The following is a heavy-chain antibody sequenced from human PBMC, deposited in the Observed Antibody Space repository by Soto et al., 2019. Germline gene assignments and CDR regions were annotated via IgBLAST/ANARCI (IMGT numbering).Heavy chain of an antibody. Sequence: GGSLRLSCAASGFTFSRYAMSWVRQAPGKGLEWVSAISGSGGSTYYADSVKGRFTISRDNSKNTLYLQWSSLKASDTAMYFCARPRGSHNDGWNYFDYWGQGTLVTVSS. V-gene: IGHV3-23*01. D-gene: IGHD6-19*01. CDR2: ISGSGGST. CDR3: ARPRGSHNDGWNYFDY. CDR1: GFTFSRYA. J-gene: IGHJ4*02.